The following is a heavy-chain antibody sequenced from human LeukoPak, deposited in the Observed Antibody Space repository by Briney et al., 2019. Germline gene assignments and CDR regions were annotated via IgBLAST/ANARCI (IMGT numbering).Heavy chain of an antibody. CDR3: AGLPIPGWFDP. V-gene: IGHV4-59*08. CDR2: IHYSGST. J-gene: IGHJ5*02. Sequence: SETLSLTCTVSGXSISSYYWSWLRQPPGRGQEWIGYIHYSGSTYYNPSLRSRVSISIDTSKNQFSLRVTSVTAADTAVFYCAGLPIPGWFDPWGQGTLVTVSS. CDR1: GXSISSYY.